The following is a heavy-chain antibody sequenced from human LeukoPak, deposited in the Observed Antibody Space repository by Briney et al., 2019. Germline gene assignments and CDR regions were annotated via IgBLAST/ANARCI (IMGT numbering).Heavy chain of an antibody. CDR1: GVSISSSNSY. D-gene: IGHD2/OR15-2a*01. J-gene: IGHJ4*02. V-gene: IGHV4-39*01. Sequence: SSETLSLTCTVSGVSISSSNSYWGWIRQPPGKGLEWIGSIYYSGNTYYNASLKSQVSISIDTSKNQFSLKLSSVTAADTAVYYCARLFTYDYWGQGTLVTVSS. CDR2: IYYSGNT. CDR3: ARLFTYDY.